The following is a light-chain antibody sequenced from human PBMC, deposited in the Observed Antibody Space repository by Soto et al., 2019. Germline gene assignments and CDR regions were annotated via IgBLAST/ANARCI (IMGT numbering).Light chain of an antibody. V-gene: IGKV1-5*01. CDR1: QSISSW. CDR2: DAS. Sequence: DIHITQSPSTLSATGGERVTITCRASQSISSWLARYQQNPGKAPKLLIYDASTLQSVVTSRLSGSGSGTEFTLTISSLQPDDFATSYCQQYNSYSEPFGQGTKADTK. J-gene: IGKJ1*01. CDR3: QQYNSYSEP.